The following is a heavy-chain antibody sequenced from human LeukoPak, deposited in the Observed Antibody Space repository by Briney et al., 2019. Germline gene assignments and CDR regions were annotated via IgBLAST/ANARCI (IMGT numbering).Heavy chain of an antibody. CDR1: GFSFSNYV. J-gene: IGHJ4*02. CDR2: IGTSGGDI. V-gene: IGHV3-23*01. CDR3: ARDPNWGSGY. D-gene: IGHD7-27*01. Sequence: GGSLRLSCAASGFSFSNYVMIWVRQAPGKGLEWVSIIGTSGGDIHYADSVKGRFSISRDNSKNTLSLQMNSLRVDDTAVYYCARDPNWGSGYWGQGTLVIVSS.